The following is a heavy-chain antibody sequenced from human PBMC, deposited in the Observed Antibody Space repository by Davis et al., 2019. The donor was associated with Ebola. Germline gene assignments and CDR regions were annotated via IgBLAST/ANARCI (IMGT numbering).Heavy chain of an antibody. Sequence: SVKVSCKASGGTFSKYNFSWVRQAPGHGLEWMGGIVPIFGTTNYAQKFQGRVTIIADESTSAAYMEVSSLRFEDTAVYYCARHAQNRDGYYYNYFDLWGQGTLVTVSS. V-gene: IGHV1-69*13. CDR3: ARHAQNRDGYYYNYFDL. D-gene: IGHD5-24*01. CDR1: GGTFSKYN. J-gene: IGHJ4*02. CDR2: IVPIFGTT.